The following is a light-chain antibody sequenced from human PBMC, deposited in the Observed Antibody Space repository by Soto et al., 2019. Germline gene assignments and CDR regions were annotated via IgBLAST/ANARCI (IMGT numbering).Light chain of an antibody. CDR2: DVS. CDR1: SSDVGGYNY. CDR3: SSYTTSSTVV. Sequence: QSALTQHASVSGSPGQSITISCTGTSSDVGGYNYVSWYQQHPGKAPKLLIYDVSNRPSGVSNRFSASKSGNTASLTISGLQAEDEADYYCSSYTTSSTVVFGGGTKLTVL. J-gene: IGLJ2*01. V-gene: IGLV2-14*03.